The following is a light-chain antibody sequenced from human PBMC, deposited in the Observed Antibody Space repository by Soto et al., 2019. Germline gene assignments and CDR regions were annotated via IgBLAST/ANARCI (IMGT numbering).Light chain of an antibody. Sequence: IVVTQSPATPSLSPGERATPSCRASQSVSSYLAWYQQKPGQAPRLLIYDASNRATGIPARFSGSGSGTDFTLTTSSLEPEDFAVYYCQQRSNWPLTFGQGTKVDIK. CDR1: QSVSSY. CDR2: DAS. V-gene: IGKV3-11*01. CDR3: QQRSNWPLT. J-gene: IGKJ1*01.